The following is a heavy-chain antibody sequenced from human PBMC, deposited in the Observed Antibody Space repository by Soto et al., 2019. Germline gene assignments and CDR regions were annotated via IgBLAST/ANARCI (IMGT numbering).Heavy chain of an antibody. D-gene: IGHD6-6*01. CDR1: GFTFSSYA. V-gene: IGHV3-23*01. J-gene: IGHJ4*02. Sequence: PGGSLRLSCAASGFTFSSYAMSWVRQAPGKGLEWVSAISGSGDSTYYADSVKGRFTISRDNSKNTLHLQMNSLRADDTAVYCCARPYLEYSSSPPFFWGQGTLVTVSS. CDR2: ISGSGDST. CDR3: ARPYLEYSSSPPFF.